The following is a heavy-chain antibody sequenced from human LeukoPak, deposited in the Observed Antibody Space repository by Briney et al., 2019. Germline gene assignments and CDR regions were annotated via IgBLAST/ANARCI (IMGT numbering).Heavy chain of an antibody. CDR2: IFYSGST. V-gene: IGHV4-61*01. J-gene: IGHJ4*02. CDR1: GGSVSSGSYY. D-gene: IGHD5-18*01. CDR3: ARDWGAYSYGYFDY. Sequence: SETLSLTCTVSGGSVSSGSYYWSWIRQPPGKGLEWIGFIFYSGSTKYNPSLKRRVTISVDTSRNQFSLKLSSVTAADTAVYYCARDWGAYSYGYFDYWGQGTLVTVPS.